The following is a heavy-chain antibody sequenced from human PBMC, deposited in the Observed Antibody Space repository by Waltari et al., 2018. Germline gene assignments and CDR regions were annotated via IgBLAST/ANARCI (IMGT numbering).Heavy chain of an antibody. Sequence: EVQLVESGGGLVKPGGSLRLSCAASGFTFSSYSMNWVRQAPGKGLEWVSSISSSSSYIYYADSVKGRFTISRDNAKNSLYLQMNSLRAEDTAVYYCAREQDYYDPAFDIWGQGTMVTVSS. CDR3: AREQDYYDPAFDI. CDR2: ISSSSSYI. V-gene: IGHV3-21*01. CDR1: GFTFSSYS. D-gene: IGHD3-22*01. J-gene: IGHJ3*02.